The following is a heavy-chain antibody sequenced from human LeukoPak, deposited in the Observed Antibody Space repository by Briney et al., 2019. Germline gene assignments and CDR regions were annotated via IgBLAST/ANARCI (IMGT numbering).Heavy chain of an antibody. CDR1: GFTFSSYS. CDR2: ISSSSSYI. V-gene: IGHV3-21*01. D-gene: IGHD4-17*01. CDR3: ARDSPYTGTGGMDV. J-gene: IGHJ6*02. Sequence: PGGSLRLSCAASGFTFSSYSMNWVRQAPGKGLEWVSSISSSSSYIYYADSVKGRFTISRDNAKNSLYLQMNSLRAEDTAVYYCARDSPYTGTGGMDVWGQGTTVTVSS.